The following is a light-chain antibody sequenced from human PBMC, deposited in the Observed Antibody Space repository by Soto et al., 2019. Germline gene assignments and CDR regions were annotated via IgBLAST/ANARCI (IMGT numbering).Light chain of an antibody. V-gene: IGKV3-15*01. CDR3: QQYNDRPPIT. Sequence: EILLAQSAGTLSFSQGDRATVSGRASQSVSSKLAWYQQKPGQAPRLLIVGSFARATGIPARFSGSGSGSEFTLTISGLQSEDFAVYYCQQYNDRPPITFGQGTRLEIK. CDR1: QSVSSK. J-gene: IGKJ5*01. CDR2: GSF.